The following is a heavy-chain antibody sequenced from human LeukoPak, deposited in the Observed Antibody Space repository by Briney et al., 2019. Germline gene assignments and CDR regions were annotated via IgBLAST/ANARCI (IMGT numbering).Heavy chain of an antibody. V-gene: IGHV3-7*03. CDR2: IKQDGSEK. J-gene: IGHJ6*02. Sequence: PGGSLRLSCAASGFTFSSYWMSWVRQAPGKGLEWVANIKQDGSEKYYVDSVKGRFTISRDNAKNSLYLQMNSLRAEDTAVYYCAREKLGYGDYDYYYYYGMDVWGQGTTVTASS. CDR1: GFTFSSYW. CDR3: AREKLGYGDYDYYYYYGMDV. D-gene: IGHD4-17*01.